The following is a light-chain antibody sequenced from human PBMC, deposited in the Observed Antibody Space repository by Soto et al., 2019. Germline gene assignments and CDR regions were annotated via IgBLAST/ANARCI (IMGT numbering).Light chain of an antibody. CDR2: AAS. CDR3: QQSYTIPLWT. J-gene: IGKJ1*01. Sequence: DIQMTQSPSSLSASVGDRVTITCRASQSIMSHLNWYQHKSGKAPKLLIYAASSLHSGVPSRFTGSGSGTNFSLTINSLQPEDFATYFCQQSYTIPLWTFGQGTKVDIK. CDR1: QSIMSH. V-gene: IGKV1-39*01.